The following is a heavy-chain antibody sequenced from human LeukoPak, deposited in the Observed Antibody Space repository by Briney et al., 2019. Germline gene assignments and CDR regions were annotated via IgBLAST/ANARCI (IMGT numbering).Heavy chain of an antibody. V-gene: IGHV3-21*01. Sequence: GGSLRLSCAASGFTFSSYSTNWVRPAPGKGLEWVSSISSSSSYIYYADSVKGPSTIARDKAKNSLYLQMYSLRAEYTAVYCCAPWPGYSGYGARYRGQGTMVTLSS. CDR2: ISSSSSYI. D-gene: IGHD5-12*01. J-gene: IGHJ4*02. CDR3: APWPGYSGYGARY. CDR1: GFTFSSYS.